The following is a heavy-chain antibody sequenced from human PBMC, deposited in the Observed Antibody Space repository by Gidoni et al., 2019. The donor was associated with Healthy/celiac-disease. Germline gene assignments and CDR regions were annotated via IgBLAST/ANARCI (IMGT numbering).Heavy chain of an antibody. J-gene: IGHJ4*02. V-gene: IGHV3-9*01. D-gene: IGHD6-6*01. CDR2: ISWNSGSI. CDR3: AKDSGIGSSSVLSGGS. Sequence: EVQLVESGGGLVHPGRSLRLSCAASGFTFDDYAMHWVRQAPGKGLEWVSGISWNSGSIGYADSVKGRFTISRDNAKNSLYLQMNSLRAEDTALYYCAKDSGIGSSSVLSGGSWGQGTLVTVSS. CDR1: GFTFDDYA.